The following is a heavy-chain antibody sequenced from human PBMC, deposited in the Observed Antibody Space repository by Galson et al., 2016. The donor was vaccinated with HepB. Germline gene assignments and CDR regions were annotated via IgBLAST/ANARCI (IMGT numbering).Heavy chain of an antibody. V-gene: IGHV3-30*04. Sequence: SLRLSCAASGFTFSSYAMNWVRQAPGKGLEWVAGTSYNGNNKYYIDSVKGRFTISRDDSKNTVCLQMNGLRGDDTAVYYCARVVAVGGNPPFAFDYWGQGTLVTASS. CDR1: GFTFSSYA. CDR2: TSYNGNNK. CDR3: ARVVAVGGNPPFAFDY. D-gene: IGHD1-26*01. J-gene: IGHJ4*02.